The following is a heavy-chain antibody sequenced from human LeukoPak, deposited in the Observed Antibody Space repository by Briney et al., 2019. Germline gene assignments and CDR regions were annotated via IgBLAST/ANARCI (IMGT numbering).Heavy chain of an antibody. CDR3: ARDRGKPYWYFDL. V-gene: IGHV4-31*03. CDR2: ISDSGST. Sequence: NASQTLSLTCTVSGGSISSGDYYWAWIRQDPGKGLEWIGYISDSGSTFYNPSLKSRFTIQVKTVKNRFFLQLSSVTAADTAVYYCARDRGKPYWYFDLWGRGTLVTVSS. CDR1: GGSISSGDYY. J-gene: IGHJ2*01.